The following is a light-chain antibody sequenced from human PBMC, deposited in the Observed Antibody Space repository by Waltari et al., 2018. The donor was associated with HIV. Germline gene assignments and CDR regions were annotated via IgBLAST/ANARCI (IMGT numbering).Light chain of an antibody. J-gene: IGKJ4*01. CDR3: QQYAGSPLT. Sequence: EIVLTQSPGTLSLSPGERATLSCRASQSVTTDLAWYQQKPGQAPRLLIYGAASRATGIPDRFSGSGSGTDFTLTISRLEPEDFAMFYCQQYAGSPLTFGGGTKVEIK. V-gene: IGKV3-20*01. CDR1: QSVTTD. CDR2: GAA.